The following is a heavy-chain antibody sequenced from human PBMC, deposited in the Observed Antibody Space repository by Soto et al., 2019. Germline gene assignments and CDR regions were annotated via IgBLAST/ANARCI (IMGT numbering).Heavy chain of an antibody. D-gene: IGHD3-22*01. CDR2: IYYGGTP. CDR3: ARVDYYESRGYHVSFDY. Sequence: SETLSLTCTVSGVSISSGGYYWSWIRQHPGKGLEWIGYIYYGGTPYYNPSLKSRVTISVDTSKNQVSLKLSSVTAADTAVYYCARVDYYESRGYHVSFDYWGQGTLVTVPQ. V-gene: IGHV4-31*03. CDR1: GVSISSGGYY. J-gene: IGHJ4*02.